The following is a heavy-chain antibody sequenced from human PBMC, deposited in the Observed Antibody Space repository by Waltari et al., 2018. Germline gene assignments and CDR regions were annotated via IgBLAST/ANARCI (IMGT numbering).Heavy chain of an antibody. V-gene: IGHV1-24*01. CDR1: GYTLTELS. CDR3: ATTELELRFLDY. Sequence: QVQLVQSGAEVKKPGASVKVSCKVSGYTLTELSMHWVPQAPGKGLEGMGGFDPEDGETIYAKKFQGRVTMTDDKSTDTAYMELSSLRSEDTAVYYCATTELELRFLDYWGQGTLVTVSS. J-gene: IGHJ4*02. D-gene: IGHD1-7*01. CDR2: FDPEDGET.